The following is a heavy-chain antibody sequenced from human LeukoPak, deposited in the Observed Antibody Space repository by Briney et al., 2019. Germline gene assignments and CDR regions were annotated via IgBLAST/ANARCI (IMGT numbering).Heavy chain of an antibody. CDR3: AKQRTGTTGPPEPGFDF. Sequence: GGSPRLSCAASGFTFSSYSMNWVRQAPGKGLEWVSYISSSSSTIYYADSVKGRVSISRDNSQNTLYLQMSSLRADDTAMYYCAKQRTGTTGPPEPGFDFWGQGTLVTVSS. J-gene: IGHJ4*02. V-gene: IGHV3-48*01. CDR2: ISSSSSTI. D-gene: IGHD1-7*01. CDR1: GFTFSSYS.